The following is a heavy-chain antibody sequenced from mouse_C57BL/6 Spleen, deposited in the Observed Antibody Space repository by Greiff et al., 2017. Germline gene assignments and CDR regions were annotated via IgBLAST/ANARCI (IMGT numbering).Heavy chain of an antibody. CDR2: IYPGSGNT. CDR1: GYSFTSYY. V-gene: IGHV1-66*01. Sequence: VQLQQSGPELVKPGASVKISCKASGYSFTSYYIHWVKQRPGQGLEWIGWIYPGSGNTKYNEKFKGKATLTADTSSSTAYMPLSSLTSEDSAVYYSANYYGSSYWYFDVWGTGTTVTVSS. D-gene: IGHD1-1*01. J-gene: IGHJ1*03. CDR3: ANYYGSSYWYFDV.